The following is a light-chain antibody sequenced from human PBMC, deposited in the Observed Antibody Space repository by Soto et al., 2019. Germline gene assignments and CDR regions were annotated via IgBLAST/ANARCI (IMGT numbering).Light chain of an antibody. Sequence: QSALTQPASVSGSPGQSITISCTGTTTDVGAFNYVSWYQQFPGKAPKLILYDVTTRPSGVSSRFSGSKSGNTASLTISGLLTEDEADYYCGSYTTTSTLVFGGGTQLTVL. CDR3: GSYTTTSTLV. J-gene: IGLJ2*01. CDR1: TTDVGAFNY. V-gene: IGLV2-14*03. CDR2: DVT.